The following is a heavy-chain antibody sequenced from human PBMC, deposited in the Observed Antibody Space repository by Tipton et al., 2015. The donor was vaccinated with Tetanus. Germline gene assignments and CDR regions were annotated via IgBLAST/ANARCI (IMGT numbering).Heavy chain of an antibody. CDR2: IDPNSGGT. V-gene: IGHV1-2*02. J-gene: IGHJ6*02. D-gene: IGHD2-21*01. CDR3: ARGRGDYNYYGMDG. Sequence: QLVQSGAEMKKPGASVKVSCKASGYTFTGYYIYWVRQAPGQGLEWMGWIDPNSGGTVYAQKFQGRVTMTRDTSISTAYMELRSLRSDDTAVYYCARGRGDYNYYGMDGWGPGTTVTVS. CDR1: GYTFTGYY.